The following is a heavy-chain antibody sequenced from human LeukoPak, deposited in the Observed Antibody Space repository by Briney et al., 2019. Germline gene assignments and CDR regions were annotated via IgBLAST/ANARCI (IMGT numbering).Heavy chain of an antibody. V-gene: IGHV3-48*01. J-gene: IGHJ4*02. CDR1: GFTFSSYS. Sequence: GVSLRLSCAASGFTFSSYSMNWVRQGPGKGLEWISYIISTGSTTYYADSVKGRFTISRDNANNSVSLQMCSLRAEDTAVYYCATGFWGYCSRNSCPLDNWGQGTLVTVAS. CDR2: IISTGSTT. D-gene: IGHD2-2*01. CDR3: ATGFWGYCSRNSCPLDN.